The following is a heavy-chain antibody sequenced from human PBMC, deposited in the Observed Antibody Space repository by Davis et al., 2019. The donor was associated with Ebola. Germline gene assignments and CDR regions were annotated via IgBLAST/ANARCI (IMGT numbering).Heavy chain of an antibody. CDR1: GFTFSSYG. CDR2: ISYDGSNK. J-gene: IGHJ6*04. CDR3: ARAAYCSGGSCYSLHYYGMDV. Sequence: GGSLRLSCAASGFTFSSYGMHWVRQAPGKGLEWVAVISYDGSNKYYADSVKGRFTISRDNSKNTLYLQMNSLRAEDTAVYYCARAAYCSGGSCYSLHYYGMDVWGKGTTVTVSS. V-gene: IGHV3-30*03. D-gene: IGHD2-15*01.